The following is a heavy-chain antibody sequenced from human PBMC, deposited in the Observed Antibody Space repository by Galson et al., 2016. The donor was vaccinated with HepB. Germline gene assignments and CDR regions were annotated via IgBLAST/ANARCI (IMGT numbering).Heavy chain of an antibody. J-gene: IGHJ4*02. Sequence: SLRLSCAASGFNFDEFAMHWIRQAPGKGLEWVAGISWSSDSVGYSGSVKGRFTISRDNRKNSLSLQMNNLRAEDTAVYYCARNMEYMEPRGLDLDYWGQGTLVTVSS. D-gene: IGHD6-6*01. V-gene: IGHV3-9*01. CDR1: GFNFDEFA. CDR3: ARNMEYMEPRGLDLDY. CDR2: ISWSSDSV.